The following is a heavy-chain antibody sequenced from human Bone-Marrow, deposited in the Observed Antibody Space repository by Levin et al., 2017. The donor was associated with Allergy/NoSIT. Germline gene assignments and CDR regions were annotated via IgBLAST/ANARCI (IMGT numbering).Heavy chain of an antibody. CDR2: MNPNSGDT. CDR1: GYPFTGYD. V-gene: IGHV1-8*01. D-gene: IGHD3-16*01. J-gene: IGHJ4*02. Sequence: ASVKVSCKASGYPFTGYDINWVRQATGQGLEWMGWMNPNSGDTGYAQRFQGRVTMTRNAAISTAYMELNSLRSEDTAVYYCARVWGSVDYWGQGTLVTVSS. CDR3: ARVWGSVDY.